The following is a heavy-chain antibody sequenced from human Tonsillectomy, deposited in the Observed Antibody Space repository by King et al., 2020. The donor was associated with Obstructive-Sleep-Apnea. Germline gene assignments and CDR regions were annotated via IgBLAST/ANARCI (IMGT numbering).Heavy chain of an antibody. J-gene: IGHJ4*02. CDR1: GGSISSSNYY. Sequence: LQLQESGPGLVKPSETLSLTCTVSGGSISSSNYYWGWIRQPPGKGLEWIGSLYYSGSTYYNPSLKSRVTISVDTSKNQFSLKLSSVTAADTAVFYCARLSLVVDSSWDYWGQGTLVTVSS. CDR2: LYYSGST. D-gene: IGHD2-15*01. CDR3: ARLSLVVDSSWDY. V-gene: IGHV4-39*01.